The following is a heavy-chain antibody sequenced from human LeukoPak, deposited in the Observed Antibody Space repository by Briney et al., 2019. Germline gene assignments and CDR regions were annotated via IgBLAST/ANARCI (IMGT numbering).Heavy chain of an antibody. CDR1: GDTFTGYY. CDR2: INPKIGGT. J-gene: IGHJ5*02. CDR3: VRAVVGASKWFDP. Sequence: GAPVKVSCKASGDTFTGYYMHWVRQAPGQGLEWMGWINPKIGGTNDAQKFQGRVTMTRDTSISTAYMELSRLRSDDTAVYYCVRAVVGASKWFDPWGQGTLVTVPS. D-gene: IGHD1-26*01. V-gene: IGHV1-2*02.